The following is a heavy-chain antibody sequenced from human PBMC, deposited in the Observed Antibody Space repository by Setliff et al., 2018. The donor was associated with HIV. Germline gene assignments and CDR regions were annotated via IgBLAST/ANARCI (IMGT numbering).Heavy chain of an antibody. CDR2: ISSSSSSI. J-gene: IGHJ3*02. CDR1: GFTFNGYA. D-gene: IGHD3-10*01. V-gene: IGHV3-48*02. Sequence: GGSLRLSCVGSGFTFNGYAMNWVRQAPGKGLEWVSYISSSSSSIYYGDSVKGRFTISRDNAKNSLDLEMHSLTDEDTAVYYCAKVFAFGVDAFDIWGQGTVVTVSS. CDR3: AKVFAFGVDAFDI.